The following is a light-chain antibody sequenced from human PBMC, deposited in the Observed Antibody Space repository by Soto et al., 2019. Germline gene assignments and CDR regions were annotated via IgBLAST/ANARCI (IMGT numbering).Light chain of an antibody. J-gene: IGKJ4*01. CDR3: QHRSTWPRT. CDR2: DAS. Sequence: EIVLTQSPGTLSLSPGERATLSCRASQSVTSSLVWYQQKAGQAPRLLIYDASHRATGSPARFSGSGSGTDFTLTISSLEPEDSAVYYCQHRSTWPRTFGGGTKVEIK. V-gene: IGKV3-11*01. CDR1: QSVTSS.